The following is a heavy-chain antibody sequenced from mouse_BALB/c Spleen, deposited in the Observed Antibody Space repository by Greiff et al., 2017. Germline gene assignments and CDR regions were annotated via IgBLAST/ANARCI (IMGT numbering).Heavy chain of an antibody. Sequence: EVQLQQSGTVLARPGASVKMSCKASGYTFTSYWMHWVKQRPGQGLEWIGAIYPGNSDTSYNQKFKGKAKLTAVTSTSTAYMELSSLTNEDSAVYYCTRSPYGNDAMDDWGQGTSVTVSS. D-gene: IGHD2-2*01. CDR3: TRSPYGNDAMDD. V-gene: IGHV1-5*01. CDR1: GYTFTSYW. CDR2: IYPGNSDT. J-gene: IGHJ4*01.